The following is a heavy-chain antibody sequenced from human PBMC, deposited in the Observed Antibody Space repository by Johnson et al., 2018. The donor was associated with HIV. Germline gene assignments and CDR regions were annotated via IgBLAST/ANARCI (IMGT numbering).Heavy chain of an antibody. V-gene: IGHV3-30-3*01. CDR3: ARGYFSGGSCYSEYAFDI. D-gene: IGHD2-15*01. CDR1: GFTFSSYA. Sequence: QVQLVESGGGVVQPGRSLRLSCAASGFTFSSYAMHWVRQAPGKGLEWVAVISYDGSNKYYADSVKGRFTISRDNSKNTLYLQMNSLRAEDTAVYYCARGYFSGGSCYSEYAFDIWGQGTMVTVSS. CDR2: ISYDGSNK. J-gene: IGHJ3*02.